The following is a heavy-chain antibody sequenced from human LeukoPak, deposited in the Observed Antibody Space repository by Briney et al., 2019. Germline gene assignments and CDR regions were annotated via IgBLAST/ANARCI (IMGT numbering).Heavy chain of an antibody. CDR1: GGSISSSSYY. J-gene: IGHJ5*02. V-gene: IGHV4-39*01. CDR3: ARHERCSSINCIYNWFDP. Sequence: SETLSLTCTVSGGSISSSSYYWGWIRQPPGKGLEWIGSVFYSGRTYYNPSLKSRVTIFVDPSKNQFSLNLRSVTAADTAVYYCARHERCSSINCIYNWFDPWGQGTLVIVSS. CDR2: VFYSGRT. D-gene: IGHD2-2*01.